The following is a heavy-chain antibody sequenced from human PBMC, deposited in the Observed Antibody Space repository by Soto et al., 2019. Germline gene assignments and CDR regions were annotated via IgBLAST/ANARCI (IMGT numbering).Heavy chain of an antibody. CDR3: ARVVSANSPFFDY. J-gene: IGHJ4*02. CDR1: GVSIISGGYC. CDR2: IYYSGST. D-gene: IGHD6-13*01. V-gene: IGHV4-31*03. Sequence: PSETLSLTCTVSGVSIISGGYCWSWIRQHPGKGLEWIGYIYYSGSTYYNPSLKSRVTISVDTSKNQFSLKLSSVTAADTAVYYCARVVSANSPFFDYWGQGTLVTVSS.